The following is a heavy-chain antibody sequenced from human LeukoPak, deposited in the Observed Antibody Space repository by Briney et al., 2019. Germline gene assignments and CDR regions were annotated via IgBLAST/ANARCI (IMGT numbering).Heavy chain of an antibody. V-gene: IGHV3-73*01. CDR2: IRSKPQSYAT. D-gene: IGHD1-26*01. CDR3: TRVGPSTVVDY. CDR1: GFTFSDSA. J-gene: IGHJ4*02. Sequence: GSLRLSCAASGFTFSDSAIHWVRQASGKGLEWVGRIRSKPQSYATAYDESLKGRFTISRDDSKNTAYLQMSSLKIEDTAVYYCTRVGPSTVVDYWGQGTQVTVSS.